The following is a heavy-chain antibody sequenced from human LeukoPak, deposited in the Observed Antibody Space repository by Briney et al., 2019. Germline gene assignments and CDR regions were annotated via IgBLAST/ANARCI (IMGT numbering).Heavy chain of an antibody. CDR1: GFTFSSYD. CDR3: ARIGVDAFDI. J-gene: IGHJ3*02. CDR2: IGTDGDT. V-gene: IGHV3-13*01. Sequence: GGSLRLSCAASGFTFSSYDMYWVRQATGKGLEWVSAIGTDGDTFYPGSVKGRFTISRDNAENSLYLQMNSLRAEDTAVYYCARIGVDAFDIWGQGTMVTVSS.